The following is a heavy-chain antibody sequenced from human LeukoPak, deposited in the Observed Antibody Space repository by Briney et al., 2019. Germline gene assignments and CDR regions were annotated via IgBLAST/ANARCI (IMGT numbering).Heavy chain of an antibody. CDR2: IKQDGSEK. J-gene: IGHJ3*01. D-gene: IGHD6-13*01. Sequence: GGSLRLSCAASGFTFSSYWMSWVRQAPGKGLEWVANIKQDGSEKYYVDSVKGRFTMSRDNAKNSLFLQMNSLRAEDTAVYYCARDSGSEYAFDLWGRGTMVTVSS. V-gene: IGHV3-7*01. CDR3: ARDSGSEYAFDL. CDR1: GFTFSSYW.